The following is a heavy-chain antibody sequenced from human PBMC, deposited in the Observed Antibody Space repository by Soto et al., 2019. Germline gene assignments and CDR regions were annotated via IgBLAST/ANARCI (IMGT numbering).Heavy chain of an antibody. J-gene: IGHJ4*02. Sequence: ASVKVSCTASGFTFSAYYIYWVRQAPGQGLEWMGGFDPDDGETNYAQKFQGRVTMTRDTSTDTAYMELSSLRSEDTAVYYCATGLIVGATVLDYWGQGTLVTVSS. CDR2: FDPDDGET. D-gene: IGHD1-26*01. CDR1: GFTFSAYY. V-gene: IGHV1-24*01. CDR3: ATGLIVGATVLDY.